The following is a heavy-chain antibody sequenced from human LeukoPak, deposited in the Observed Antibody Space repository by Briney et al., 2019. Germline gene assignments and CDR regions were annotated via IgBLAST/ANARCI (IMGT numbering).Heavy chain of an antibody. J-gene: IGHJ4*02. CDR2: ISSTSSPI. Sequence: GGSLRLSCAASGFTFRTYSMHWVRQAPGKGLEWVSYISSTSSPIFYADSVKGRFTISRDNAKNSLYLQMNSLRVEDTAIYYCARGAGVGSYVPFDLWGQGTRVTVSS. D-gene: IGHD3-16*01. V-gene: IGHV3-48*04. CDR3: ARGAGVGSYVPFDL. CDR1: GFTFRTYS.